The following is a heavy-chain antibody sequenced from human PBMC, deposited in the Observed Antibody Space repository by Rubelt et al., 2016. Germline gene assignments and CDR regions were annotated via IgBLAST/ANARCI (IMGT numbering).Heavy chain of an antibody. CDR2: IIPIFGTA. J-gene: IGHJ6*02. Sequence: QALVQGPEWMGGIIPIFGTANYAQKFQGRVTITADESTSTAYMELSSLRSEDTAVYYCARGRVRDYYYGMDVWGQGTTVTVSS. CDR3: ARGRVRDYYYGMDV. D-gene: IGHD3-3*01. V-gene: IGHV1-69*01.